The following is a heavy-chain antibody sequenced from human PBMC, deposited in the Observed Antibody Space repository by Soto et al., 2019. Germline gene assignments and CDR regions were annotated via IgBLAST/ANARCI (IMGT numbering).Heavy chain of an antibody. V-gene: IGHV4-34*01. CDR3: AREKLRYFDWLLYTYAFDI. Sequence: SETLSLTCAVYGGSFSGYYWSWIRQPPGKGLEWIGEINHSGSTNYNPSLKSRVTISVDTSKNQFSLELSSVTAADTAVYYCAREKLRYFDWLLYTYAFDIWGQGTMVTVSS. D-gene: IGHD3-9*01. CDR2: INHSGST. CDR1: GGSFSGYY. J-gene: IGHJ3*02.